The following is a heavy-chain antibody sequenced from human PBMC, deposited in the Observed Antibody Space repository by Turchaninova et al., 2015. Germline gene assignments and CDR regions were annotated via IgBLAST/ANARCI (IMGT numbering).Heavy chain of an antibody. CDR2: IYPSDSYT. J-gene: IGHJ3*02. Sequence: EVQLVQSGPEVKKRGESLRISWKGSGYSLTNYWISWVRQMPGKGLEWMVRIYPSDSYTNYRPSFQGHVTISTDRSTNTAYLQWSSVKASDTAMYYCARFDTSDFHAFEIWGQGTMVTVSS. CDR3: ARFDTSDFHAFEI. CDR1: GYSLTNYW. V-gene: IGHV5-10-1*03. D-gene: IGHD3-22*01.